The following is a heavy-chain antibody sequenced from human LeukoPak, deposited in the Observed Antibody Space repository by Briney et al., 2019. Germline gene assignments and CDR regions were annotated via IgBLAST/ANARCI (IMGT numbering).Heavy chain of an antibody. J-gene: IGHJ6*04. CDR3: ARDRRGPMVRGVISGMDV. CDR2: ISAYNGNT. Sequence: ASVTVSCKASGYTFSSYGISRVRQAPGQGLEWMGWISAYNGNTNYAQKLQGRVTITTDTSTSTAYMELRSLRSDDTAVYYCARDRRGPMVRGVISGMDVWGKGTTVTVSS. V-gene: IGHV1-18*04. CDR1: GYTFSSYG. D-gene: IGHD3-10*01.